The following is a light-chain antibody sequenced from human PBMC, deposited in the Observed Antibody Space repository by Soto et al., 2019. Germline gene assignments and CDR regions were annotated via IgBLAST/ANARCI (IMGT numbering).Light chain of an antibody. V-gene: IGLV2-11*01. CDR1: SSDVSAYNY. J-gene: IGLJ3*02. CDR2: DVS. Sequence: QSVLTQPRSVSGSPGQSITISCTGTSSDVSAYNYVSWYQQHPGKAPKIMIYDVSKRPSGVPDRFSGSKSGNTASLTISGLQTEDEADYYCCSYAGRYTRVFGGGTKLTGL. CDR3: CSYAGRYTRV.